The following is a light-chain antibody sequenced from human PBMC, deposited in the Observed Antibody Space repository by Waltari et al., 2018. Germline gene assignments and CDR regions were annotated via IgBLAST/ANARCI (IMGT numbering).Light chain of an antibody. V-gene: IGKV1-27*01. CDR3: QKYSSPQVT. CDR1: QGINNY. Sequence: DIQMTQSPSSLSASVGDRVTITCRARQGINNYLAWYQQKPGKVPKLLIYAASTLQSWGPSRFSGSGSGTDFTLTISSLHPEEVATYYCQKYSSPQVTFGPGTKVDIK. J-gene: IGKJ3*01. CDR2: AAS.